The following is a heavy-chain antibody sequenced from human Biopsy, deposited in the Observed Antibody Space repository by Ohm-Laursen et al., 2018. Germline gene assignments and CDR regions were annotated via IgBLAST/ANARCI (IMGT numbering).Heavy chain of an antibody. CDR1: GVTFDTYA. Sequence: ASVTVSCKASGVTFDTYAFGWARQAPGQGLEWMGGRIPYFNTIYYARNFQDRAVITADRSARTTDMQLSGLRPDDTAVYYCVGGQRGPPIGVTVPGDAFDLWGPGTMVTVSP. V-gene: IGHV1-69*13. J-gene: IGHJ3*01. CDR3: VGGQRGPPIGVTVPGDAFDL. CDR2: RIPYFNTI. D-gene: IGHD2/OR15-2a*01.